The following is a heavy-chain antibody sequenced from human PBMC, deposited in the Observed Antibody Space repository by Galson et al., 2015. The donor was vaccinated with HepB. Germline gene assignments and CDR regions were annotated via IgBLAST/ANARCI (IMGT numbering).Heavy chain of an antibody. V-gene: IGHV3-30*18. D-gene: IGHD3-22*01. J-gene: IGHJ4*02. Sequence: SLRLSCAASGFTFSNYAMHWVRQAPGKGLEWVAVISYDGNNKFYADSVKGRFTISRDNSKNTLDVEMNSLRAEDTAVYYCAKPIHENNYYDHNFEYWGQGTLVTVSS. CDR2: ISYDGNNK. CDR1: GFTFSNYA. CDR3: AKPIHENNYYDHNFEY.